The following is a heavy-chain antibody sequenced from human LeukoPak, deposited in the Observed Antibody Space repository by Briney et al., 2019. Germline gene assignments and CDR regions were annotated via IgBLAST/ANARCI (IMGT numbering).Heavy chain of an antibody. V-gene: IGHV3-53*04. Sequence: PGGSLRLSCAASGFTVSSNYMSWVRQAPGKGLEWVSVIYSGGSTYYVDSVKGRFTISRHNSKNTLYLQINSLRAEDTAVYYCARDRDTALDYWGQGTLVTVSS. J-gene: IGHJ4*02. D-gene: IGHD5-18*01. CDR1: GFTVSSNY. CDR2: IYSGGST. CDR3: ARDRDTALDY.